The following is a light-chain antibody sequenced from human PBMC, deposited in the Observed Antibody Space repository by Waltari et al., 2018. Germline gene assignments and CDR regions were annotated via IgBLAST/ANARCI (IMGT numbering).Light chain of an antibody. J-gene: IGKJ4*01. V-gene: IGKV3-11*01. CDR3: HQYTDRPLS. CDR2: DTS. CDR1: QCVRSY. Sequence: EIVLTQSPATLSLSPGERATLSCRAIQCVRSYLALYQQKPGQAPRLLIHDTSNSAPGIPARFRRSGSCKEFTLITSRLQSEDFALYSCHQYTDRPLSIGGGT.